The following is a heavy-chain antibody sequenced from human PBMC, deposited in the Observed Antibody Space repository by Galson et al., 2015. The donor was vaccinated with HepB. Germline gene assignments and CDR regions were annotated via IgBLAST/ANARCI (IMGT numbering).Heavy chain of an antibody. CDR2: IYFNGNT. Sequence: SETLSLTCTVSGGSMSGQYWSWSRQSAGKGLEWIGRIYFNGNTNYNPFLKGRVTMSIDTSKNQFSLRLNSVTAADTAVYYCARDLWFGESGYYYGMDVWGQGTTVTVSS. J-gene: IGHJ6*02. CDR1: GGSMSGQY. D-gene: IGHD3-10*01. V-gene: IGHV4-4*07. CDR3: ARDLWFGESGYYYGMDV.